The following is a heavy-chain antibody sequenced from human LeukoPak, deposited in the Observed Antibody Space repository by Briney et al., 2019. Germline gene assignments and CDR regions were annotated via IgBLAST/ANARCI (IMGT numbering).Heavy chain of an antibody. CDR2: IYSGGNT. V-gene: IGHV3-53*01. CDR3: ARDLNGGTYFLDY. CDR1: GFTVSSNY. Sequence: PGGSLRLSCAASGFTVSSNYMSWVRQAPGKGLEWVSVIYSGGNTYYADSVKGRFTISRDNSKNTLFLQMNSLGAEDTAVYYCARDLNGGTYFLDYWGQGTLVTVSS. J-gene: IGHJ4*02. D-gene: IGHD1-26*01.